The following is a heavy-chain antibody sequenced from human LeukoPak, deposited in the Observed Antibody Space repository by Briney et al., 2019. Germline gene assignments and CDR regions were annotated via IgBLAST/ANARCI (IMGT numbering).Heavy chain of an antibody. J-gene: IGHJ4*02. D-gene: IGHD3-22*01. CDR1: GGSISSYY. CDR2: IYYSGST. V-gene: IGHV4-39*01. CDR3: ARHQTTYYYDSSGYYIDY. Sequence: ETLSLTCTVSGGSISSYYWGWIRQPPGKGLKWIGSIYYSGSTYYNPSLKSRVTISVDTSKNQFSLKLSSVTAADTAVYYCARHQTTYYYDSSGYYIDYWGQGTLVTVSS.